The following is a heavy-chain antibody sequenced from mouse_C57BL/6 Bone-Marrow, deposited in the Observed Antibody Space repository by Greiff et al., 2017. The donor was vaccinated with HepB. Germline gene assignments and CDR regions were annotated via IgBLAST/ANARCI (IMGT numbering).Heavy chain of an antibody. J-gene: IGHJ4*01. CDR1: GYAFSSSW. Sequence: QVQLQQSGPELVKPGASVKISCKASGYAFSSSWLNWVKQRPGKGLEWIGRIYPGDGDTNYNGKFKGKATLTADKSSSTAYMQLSSLTSEDSAVYFCARWHGSSYLYYYAMDYWGQGTSVTVSS. CDR3: ARWHGSSYLYYYAMDY. V-gene: IGHV1-82*01. D-gene: IGHD1-1*01. CDR2: IYPGDGDT.